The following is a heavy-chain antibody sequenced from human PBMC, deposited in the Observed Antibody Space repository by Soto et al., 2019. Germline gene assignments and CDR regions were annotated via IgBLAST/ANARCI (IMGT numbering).Heavy chain of an antibody. D-gene: IGHD3-3*01. CDR1: GYSISSGYY. J-gene: IGHJ4*02. V-gene: IGHV4-38-2*01. CDR2: IYHSGST. CDR3: ARIPRLRFLEWSLYYFDY. Sequence: SETLSLTCAVSGYSISSGYYWGWTRQPPGKGLEWIGSIYHSGSTYYNPSLKSRVTISVDTSKNQFSLKLSSVTAADTAVYYCARIPRLRFLEWSLYYFDYWGQGTLVTVSS.